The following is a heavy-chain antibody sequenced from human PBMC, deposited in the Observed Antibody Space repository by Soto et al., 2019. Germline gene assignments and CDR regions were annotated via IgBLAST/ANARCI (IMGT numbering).Heavy chain of an antibody. Sequence: ASVKVSCKASGYTFRNYAIHWVRQAPGQSLEWMGRINAGDGNTRYPQNSQGRVTITRDTSASTAYMELSSLRSEDTAVYYCARFSGDGSGNNIDNWGQGTLVTVSS. D-gene: IGHD3-10*01. V-gene: IGHV1-3*01. CDR1: GYTFRNYA. CDR3: ARFSGDGSGNNIDN. CDR2: INAGDGNT. J-gene: IGHJ4*02.